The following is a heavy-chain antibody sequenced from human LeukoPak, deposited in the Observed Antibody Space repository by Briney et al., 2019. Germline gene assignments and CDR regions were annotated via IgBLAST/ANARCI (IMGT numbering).Heavy chain of an antibody. J-gene: IGHJ4*02. CDR1: GFTFDDYA. V-gene: IGHV3-43D*03. CDR2: ISWDGGST. Sequence: PGGSLRLSCAASGFTFDDYAMHWVRQAPGKGLEWVSLISWDGGSTYYADSVKGRFTISRDNSKNSLYLQMNSLRAEDTALYYCAKGSWFGEPSSYFDYWGQGTLVTVSS. D-gene: IGHD3-10*01. CDR3: AKGSWFGEPSSYFDY.